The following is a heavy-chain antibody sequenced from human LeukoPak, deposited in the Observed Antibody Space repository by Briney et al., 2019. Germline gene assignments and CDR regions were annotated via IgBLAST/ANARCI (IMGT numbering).Heavy chain of an antibody. Sequence: TSETLSLTCTVSGYSISSGYYWGWIRQPPGKGLEWIGSIYHSGSTYYNPSLKSRVTISVDTSKNQFSLKLTSVTAADTAVYYCATIRSRKWGFDYWGQGTLVTVSS. J-gene: IGHJ4*02. CDR3: ATIRSRKWGFDY. CDR1: GYSISSGYY. D-gene: IGHD1-26*01. CDR2: IYHSGST. V-gene: IGHV4-38-2*02.